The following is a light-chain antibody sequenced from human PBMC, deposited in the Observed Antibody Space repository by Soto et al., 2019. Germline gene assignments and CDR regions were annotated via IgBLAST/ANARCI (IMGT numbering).Light chain of an antibody. V-gene: IGLV1-47*01. CDR3: AAWDDSLSGVV. J-gene: IGLJ2*01. CDR2: RNN. Sequence: QSVLTQPPSASGTPGQRVTISCSGSSSNIGSNYVYWYQQLPGTDPTLLIYRNNQRPSGVPDRFSGSKSGTSASLAISGLRSEDDADYYCAAWDDSLSGVVFGGGTKLTVL. CDR1: SSNIGSNY.